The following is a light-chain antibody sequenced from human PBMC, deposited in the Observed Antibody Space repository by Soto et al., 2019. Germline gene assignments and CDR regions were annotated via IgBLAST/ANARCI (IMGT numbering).Light chain of an antibody. CDR3: LQDYSYPWT. V-gene: IGKV1-6*01. J-gene: IGKJ1*01. Sequence: AIQMTQSPSSLSASVGDRVTITCRASQGIRNNLGWYQQKPGKAPKILIDAASSVQSGVPSRFSGSGSGTDFTLTISSLQPEDFATYYCLQDYSYPWTFGQGTKVEIK. CDR2: AAS. CDR1: QGIRNN.